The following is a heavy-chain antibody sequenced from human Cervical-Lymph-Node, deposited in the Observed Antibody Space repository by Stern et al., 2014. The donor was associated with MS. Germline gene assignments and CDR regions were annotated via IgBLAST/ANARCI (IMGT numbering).Heavy chain of an antibody. CDR3: ARGRSGSYWGAFDI. CDR2: IGTAGDT. V-gene: IGHV3-13*01. J-gene: IGHJ3*02. Sequence: EVQLVESGGGLVQPGGSLRLSCAASGFTFSSYDMHWVRQATGKGLEWVSAIGTAGDTYYPGSVKRRFTISRENAKNSLYLQMNSLRAGDTAVYYCARGRSGSYWGAFDIWGQGTMVTVSS. CDR1: GFTFSSYD. D-gene: IGHD1-26*01.